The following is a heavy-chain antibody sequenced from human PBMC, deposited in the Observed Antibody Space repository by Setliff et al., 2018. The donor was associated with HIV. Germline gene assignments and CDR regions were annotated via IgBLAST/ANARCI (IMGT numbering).Heavy chain of an antibody. D-gene: IGHD3-22*01. CDR1: GYTFTGYY. Sequence: EASVKVSCKASGYTFTGYYMHWVRQAPGQGLEWMGRINPNSGGTNYAQKFQGRVTMTRDTSISTAYMVLSRLRSDDTAVYYCAREHYDLLSGSTDYWGQGTLVTVSS. J-gene: IGHJ4*02. CDR3: AREHYDLLSGSTDY. CDR2: INPNSGGT. V-gene: IGHV1-2*06.